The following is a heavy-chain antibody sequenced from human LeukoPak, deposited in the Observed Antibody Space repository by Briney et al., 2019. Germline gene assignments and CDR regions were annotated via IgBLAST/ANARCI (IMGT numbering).Heavy chain of an antibody. V-gene: IGHV3-30*04. CDR2: ISYDGSNK. J-gene: IGHJ6*03. CDR1: GFTFSSYA. Sequence: PGGSLRLSCAASGFTFSSYAMHWVRQAPGKGLEWVAVISYDGSNKYYADSVKGRFTISRDNSKNTLYLQMNSLRAEDTAVYYCARDQVVPAAYYYYYYMDVWGKGTTVTVSS. D-gene: IGHD2-2*01. CDR3: ARDQVVPAAYYYYYYMDV.